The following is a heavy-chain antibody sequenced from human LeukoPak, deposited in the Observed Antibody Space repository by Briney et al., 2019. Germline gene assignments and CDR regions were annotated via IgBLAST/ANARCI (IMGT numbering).Heavy chain of an antibody. CDR2: IYYSGST. V-gene: IGHV4-59*01. J-gene: IGHJ3*02. CDR1: GGSISSYY. D-gene: IGHD3-3*01. CDR3: ARTTYYDFWSGWGAFDI. Sequence: SETLSLTCTVSGGSISSYYWSWIRQPPGKGLEWIGYIYYSGSTNYNPSLKSQVTISVDTSKNQFSLKLSSVTAAGTAVYYCARTTYYDFWSGWGAFDIWGQGTMVTVSS.